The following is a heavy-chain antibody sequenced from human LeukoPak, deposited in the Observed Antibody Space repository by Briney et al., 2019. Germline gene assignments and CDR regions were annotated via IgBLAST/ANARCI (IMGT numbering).Heavy chain of an antibody. CDR2: IYSSGST. Sequence: PSETLSLTCAVSGASISGSGYYWGWIRQPPGKGLEWIGNIYSSGSTYYNPSLKSRVTISVDTSKNQFSVKLTSVTAADTAVYYCARGFLETNYDYWGQGTLVTVSS. CDR3: ARGFLETNYDY. V-gene: IGHV4-39*07. CDR1: GASISGSGYY. D-gene: IGHD3-3*01. J-gene: IGHJ4*02.